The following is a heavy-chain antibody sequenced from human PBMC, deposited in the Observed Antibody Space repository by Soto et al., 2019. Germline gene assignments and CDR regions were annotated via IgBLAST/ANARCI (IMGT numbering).Heavy chain of an antibody. CDR3: ATLTRSTGGIFDY. CDR1: GYIFTDYY. J-gene: IGHJ4*02. D-gene: IGHD4-4*01. V-gene: IGHV1-69-2*01. Sequence: VASVKVSCKVSGYIFTDYYMHWVQQAPGKGLEWMGLVDPEDGETIYAEKFQGRVIITADTSTDTAYMELSSLRSEDTAVYYCATLTRSTGGIFDYWGQGTLVTVSS. CDR2: VDPEDGET.